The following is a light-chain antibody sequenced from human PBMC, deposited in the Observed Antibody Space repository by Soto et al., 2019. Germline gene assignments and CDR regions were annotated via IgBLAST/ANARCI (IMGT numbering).Light chain of an antibody. V-gene: IGKV1-17*01. CDR2: AAS. Sequence: DIQMTQSPSSLSASVGDRVTITCRASQGIRSGLGWYQQKPGKAPKRLIDAASSLQSGVPSRFSGSGSRTDFTLTISSLQPEDFATYYCLQHNTYPLTFGGGTKVEIK. J-gene: IGKJ4*01. CDR3: LQHNTYPLT. CDR1: QGIRSG.